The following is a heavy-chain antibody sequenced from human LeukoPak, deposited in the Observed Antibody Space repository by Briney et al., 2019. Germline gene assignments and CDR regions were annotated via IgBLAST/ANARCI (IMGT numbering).Heavy chain of an antibody. J-gene: IGHJ4*02. CDR1: GFTFSSYS. V-gene: IGHV3-21*01. CDR3: AREGVVGAITGHFDY. Sequence: PGGSLRLSCAASGFTFSSYSMNWVRQAPGKGLEWVSSISSSSSYIYYADSVKGRFTISRDNAKNSLYLQMNSLRAEDTAVYYCAREGVVGAITGHFDYWGQGTLVTVSS. CDR2: ISSSSSYI. D-gene: IGHD1-26*01.